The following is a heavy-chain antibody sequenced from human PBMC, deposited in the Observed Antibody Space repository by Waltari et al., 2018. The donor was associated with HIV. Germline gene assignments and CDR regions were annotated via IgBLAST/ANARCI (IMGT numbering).Heavy chain of an antibody. J-gene: IGHJ4*01. Sequence: QVHLAQSGAEVKKPGASVTVSCKVSGSKLTDLSMTWVRQAPGTGLEWVGISDRELNEPTLYVRMLRGRVPWTEDTANDTAYMELSGLMAHDTAIYYCATQKFWSSGKYPFDYWGQGTLVTVS. CDR2: SDRELNEPT. D-gene: IGHD1-26*01. V-gene: IGHV1-24*01. CDR3: ATQKFWSSGKYPFDY. CDR1: GSKLTDLS.